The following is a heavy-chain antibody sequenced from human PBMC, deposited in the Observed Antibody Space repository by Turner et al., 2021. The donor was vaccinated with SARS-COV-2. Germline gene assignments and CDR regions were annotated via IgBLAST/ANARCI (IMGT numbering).Heavy chain of an antibody. Sequence: QVQLVETGGGVVQPGGSLRRTCEASGVILRSHGMRWVGQAPGKGLEWVAVIWYEGSNKYYEDYVKGRFTISRDNSKNTLDLQMNSLRAEDTAVYYCARDKGEGSSGGLIPSGSYYLDYWGQGTLVTVSS. CDR2: IWYEGSNK. D-gene: IGHD6-19*01. J-gene: IGHJ4*02. CDR3: ARDKGEGSSGGLIPSGSYYLDY. CDR1: GVILRSHG. V-gene: IGHV3-33*01.